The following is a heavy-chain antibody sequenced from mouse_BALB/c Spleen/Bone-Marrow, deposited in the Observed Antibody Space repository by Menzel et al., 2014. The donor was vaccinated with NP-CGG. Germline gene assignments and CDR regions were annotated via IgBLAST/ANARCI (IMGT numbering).Heavy chain of an antibody. V-gene: IGHV1-82*01. Sequence: QVQLKQSGPELVKPGASVKISCKASGYAFSSSWMNWAKQRPGQGLEWIGRIFPGDGDTYYNGKFKGKATLTADKSSSTAYMQLSSLTSVDSAVYFCARSDGYRAMDYWGQGTSVTVSS. CDR3: ARSDGYRAMDY. J-gene: IGHJ4*01. CDR1: GYAFSSSW. CDR2: IFPGDGDT. D-gene: IGHD2-3*01.